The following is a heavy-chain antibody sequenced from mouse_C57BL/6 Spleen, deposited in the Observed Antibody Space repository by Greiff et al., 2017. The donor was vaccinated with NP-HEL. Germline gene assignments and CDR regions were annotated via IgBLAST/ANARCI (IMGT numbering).Heavy chain of an antibody. V-gene: IGHV1-19*01. D-gene: IGHD1-1*01. CDR2: INPYNGGT. CDR1: GYTFTDYY. Sequence: EVQLQQSGPVLVKPGASVKMSCKASGYTFTDYYMNWVKQSHGKSLEWIGVINPYNGGTSYNQKFKGKATLTVDKSSSTAYMERNSLTSEDSAVYYCALYYYGSSQYYFDYWGQGTTLTVSS. J-gene: IGHJ2*01. CDR3: ALYYYGSSQYYFDY.